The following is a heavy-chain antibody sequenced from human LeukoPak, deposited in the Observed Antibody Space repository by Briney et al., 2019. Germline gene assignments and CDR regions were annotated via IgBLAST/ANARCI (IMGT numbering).Heavy chain of an antibody. CDR2: ISGASGGST. CDR1: GFTFSSYA. D-gene: IGHD6-13*01. CDR3: AGGGSSSWYPNFDY. J-gene: IGHJ4*02. Sequence: GGSLRLSCAASGFTFSSYAMTWVPQAPGKGLEWVSIISGASGGSTYYADSVKGRFTISRDNSKNTLYLQMNSLRAEDTALYYCAGGGSSSWYPNFDYWGQGTLVTVSS. V-gene: IGHV3-23*01.